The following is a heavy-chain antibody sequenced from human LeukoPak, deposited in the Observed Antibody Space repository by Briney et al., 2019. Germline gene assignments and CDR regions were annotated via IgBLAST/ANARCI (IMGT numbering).Heavy chain of an antibody. V-gene: IGHV3-23*01. D-gene: IGHD3-3*01. CDR1: GFTFSSYG. J-gene: IGHJ4*02. Sequence: GGSLRLSCAASGFTFSSYGMSWVRQAPGKGLEWVSAISGSGGSTYYADSVKGRFTISGDNSKNTLYLQMNSLRAEDTAVYYCAKEPLPPYDFWSGYWDYWGQGTLVTVSS. CDR2: ISGSGGST. CDR3: AKEPLPPYDFWSGYWDY.